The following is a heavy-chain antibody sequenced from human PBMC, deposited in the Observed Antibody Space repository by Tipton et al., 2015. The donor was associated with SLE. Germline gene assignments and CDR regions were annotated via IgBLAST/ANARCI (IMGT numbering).Heavy chain of an antibody. CDR1: GFNFSSYA. CDR2: ISGSGGST. D-gene: IGHD1-1*01. V-gene: IGHV3-23*01. CDR3: AKDTGINNYYYMDV. J-gene: IGHJ6*03. Sequence: SLRLSCAGSGFNFSSYAMSWVSQAPGKGLEWVAGISGSGGSTYNADSVKGRFTISRDNSKNTLYVQMNSLRAEDTAVYYCAKDTGINNYYYMDVWGQGTLVTVSS.